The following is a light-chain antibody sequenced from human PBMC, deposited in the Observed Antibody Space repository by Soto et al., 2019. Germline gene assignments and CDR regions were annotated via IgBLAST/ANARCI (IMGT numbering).Light chain of an antibody. V-gene: IGLV3-25*02. CDR3: QSADSSGTDV. J-gene: IGLJ1*01. CDR2: KDS. Sequence: SYELTQPPSVSVSSGQTARISCSGDALPKQYAHWYQQKAGQAPVLVIYKDSERPSGIPDRFSGSTSGTTVTLTISGVQAEDEADYYCQSADSSGTDVFGSGTKLTVL. CDR1: ALPKQY.